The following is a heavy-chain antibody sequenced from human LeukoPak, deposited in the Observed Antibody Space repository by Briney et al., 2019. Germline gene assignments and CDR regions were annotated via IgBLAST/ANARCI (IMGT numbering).Heavy chain of an antibody. V-gene: IGHV4-31*03. J-gene: IGHJ6*02. Sequence: SETLSLTCTVSGCSISSAGYYWSWIRPPPGKCLGWLGYIYYSGSTYYNPSLKSRVTISVGTSKNQFSLKLSSVTAADTAVYYCARDSPRREYYYGMDVWGQGTTVTVSS. CDR3: ARDSPRREYYYGMDV. CDR1: GCSISSAGYY. CDR2: IYYSGST.